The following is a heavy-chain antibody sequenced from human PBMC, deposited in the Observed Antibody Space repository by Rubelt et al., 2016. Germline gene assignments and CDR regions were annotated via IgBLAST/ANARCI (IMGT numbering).Heavy chain of an antibody. CDR3: VREGRGSAGAFDT. D-gene: IGHD2-15*01. V-gene: IGHV3-30*03. CDR2: FTYDGDDK. Sequence: EWVAAFTYDGDDKYYADSVKGRFTISRHNSKNTLYLEMNNLRPEDTALYHCVREGRGSAGAFDTWGQGTKVTVSS. J-gene: IGHJ3*02.